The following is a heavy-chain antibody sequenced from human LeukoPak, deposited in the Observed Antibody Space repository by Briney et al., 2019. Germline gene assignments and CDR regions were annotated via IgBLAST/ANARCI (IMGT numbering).Heavy chain of an antibody. CDR3: ARHGDGWYFISWFDP. D-gene: IGHD6-19*01. CDR2: INHSGST. CDR1: GGSFSGYY. Sequence: PSETLSLTCAVYGGSFSGYYWSWNRQPPGKGLEWIGEINHSGSTNYNPSLKSRVTISVDTSKNQFSLKLSSVTAADTAVYYRARHGDGWYFISWFDPWGQGTLVTVSS. J-gene: IGHJ5*02. V-gene: IGHV4-34*01.